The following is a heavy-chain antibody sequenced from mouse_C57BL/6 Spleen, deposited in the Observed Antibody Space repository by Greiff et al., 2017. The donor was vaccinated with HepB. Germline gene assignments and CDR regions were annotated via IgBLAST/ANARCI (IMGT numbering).Heavy chain of an antibody. J-gene: IGHJ4*01. CDR2: IYPGDGDT. CDR1: GYAFSSSW. V-gene: IGHV1-82*01. Sequence: QVQLQQSGPELVKPGASVKISCKASGYAFSSSWMSWVKQRPGKGLEWIGRIYPGDGDTNYNGKFKGKATLTADKSSSTAYMQLSSLTSEDSAVYFCARYVLDYYAMDYWGQGTSVTVSS. CDR3: ARYVLDYYAMDY.